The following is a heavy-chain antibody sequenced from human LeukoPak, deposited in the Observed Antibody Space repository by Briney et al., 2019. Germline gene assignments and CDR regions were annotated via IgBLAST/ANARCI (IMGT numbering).Heavy chain of an antibody. CDR3: ARRGLAYSSGWYIPFDY. CDR1: GHSFTSYW. Sequence: GESLKISCKGSGHSFTSYWIGWVRQMPGKGLEWMGIIYPGDSDTRYSPSFQGQVTISADKSISTAYLQWSSLKASDTAMYYCARRGLAYSSGWYIPFDYWGQGTLVTVSS. D-gene: IGHD6-19*01. CDR2: IYPGDSDT. V-gene: IGHV5-51*01. J-gene: IGHJ4*02.